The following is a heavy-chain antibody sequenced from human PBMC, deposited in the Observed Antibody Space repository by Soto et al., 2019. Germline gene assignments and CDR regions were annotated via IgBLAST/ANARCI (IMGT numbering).Heavy chain of an antibody. J-gene: IGHJ3*02. V-gene: IGHV3-74*01. CDR2: INSDGSST. CDR1: GFTFSSYW. D-gene: IGHD5-12*01. CDR3: ARMGYHDAFDI. Sequence: GGSLRLSCAASGFTFSSYWMHWVRQAPGKGLVWVSRINSDGSSTSYADSVKGRFTISRDNAKNTLYLQMNSLRAEDTAVYYCARMGYHDAFDIWGQGTMVTVSS.